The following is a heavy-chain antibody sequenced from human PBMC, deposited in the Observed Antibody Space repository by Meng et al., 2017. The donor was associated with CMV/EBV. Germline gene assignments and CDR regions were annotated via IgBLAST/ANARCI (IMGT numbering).Heavy chain of an antibody. J-gene: IGHJ1*01. D-gene: IGHD2-2*02. Sequence: SVKVSCKASGGTFSSYAISWVRQAPGQGLEWMGGIIPIFGTANYAQKSQGRVTITTDESTSTAYMELSSLRSEDTAVYYCVRSYCSSTSCYIPPEYFQHWGQGTLVTVSS. CDR2: IIPIFGTA. V-gene: IGHV1-69*05. CDR1: GGTFSSYA. CDR3: VRSYCSSTSCYIPPEYFQH.